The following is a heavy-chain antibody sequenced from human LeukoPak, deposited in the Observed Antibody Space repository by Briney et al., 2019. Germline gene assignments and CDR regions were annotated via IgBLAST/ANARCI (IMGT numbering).Heavy chain of an antibody. J-gene: IGHJ3*02. Sequence: GASVKVSCKASGYTFTSYGISWVRQAPGQGLEWMGWISAYNGNTNYAQKLQVRVTMTTDTSTSTAYMELRSLRSDDTAVYYCARSITGTTPGAFDIWGQGTMVTVSS. CDR2: ISAYNGNT. D-gene: IGHD1-7*01. V-gene: IGHV1-18*01. CDR1: GYTFTSYG. CDR3: ARSITGTTPGAFDI.